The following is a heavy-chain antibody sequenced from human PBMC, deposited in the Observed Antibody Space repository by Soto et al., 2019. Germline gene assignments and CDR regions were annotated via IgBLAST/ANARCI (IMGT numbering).Heavy chain of an antibody. CDR1: GGSISSGDYY. Sequence: SETLSITCTVSGGSISSGDYYWSWIRQPPGKGLEWIGYIYYSGSTYYNPSLKSRVTISVDTSKNQFSLKLSSVTAADTAVYYCAARYFDWLLVNWGQGTLVTVSS. CDR2: IYYSGST. V-gene: IGHV4-30-4*01. J-gene: IGHJ4*02. CDR3: AARYFDWLLVN. D-gene: IGHD3-9*01.